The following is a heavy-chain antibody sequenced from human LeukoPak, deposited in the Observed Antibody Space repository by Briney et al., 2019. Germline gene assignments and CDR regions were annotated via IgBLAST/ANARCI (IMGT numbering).Heavy chain of an antibody. CDR1: GGSISSSSYY. V-gene: IGHV4-39*01. CDR2: IYYSGST. CDR3: ARGYCGGDCYSEYYYYYMDV. D-gene: IGHD2-21*02. J-gene: IGHJ6*03. Sequence: SETLSLTCTVSGGSISSSSYYWGWIRQPPGKGLEWIGSIYYSGSTYYNPSLKSRVTISVDTSKNQFSLKLSSVTAADTAVYYCARGYCGGDCYSEYYYYYMDVWGKGTTVTISS.